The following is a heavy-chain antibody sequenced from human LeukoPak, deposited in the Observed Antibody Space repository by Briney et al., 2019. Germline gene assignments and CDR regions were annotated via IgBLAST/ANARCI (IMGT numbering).Heavy chain of an antibody. Sequence: SETLSLTCTVSGGSISSYYWSWIRQPPGKGLEWIGYIYYSGSTNYNPSLKSRVTISVDTSKNQFSLKLSSVTAADTAVYYCARALARDWYFDLWGRGTLVTVSS. CDR2: IYYSGST. CDR3: ARALARDWYFDL. J-gene: IGHJ2*01. CDR1: GGSISSYY. V-gene: IGHV4-59*01.